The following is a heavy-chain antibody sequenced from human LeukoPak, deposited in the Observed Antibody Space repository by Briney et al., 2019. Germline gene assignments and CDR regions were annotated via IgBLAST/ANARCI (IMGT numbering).Heavy chain of an antibody. CDR2: IYYSGST. CDR3: ARDRGPLTGTTVWFSWFDP. V-gene: IGHV4-39*07. CDR1: GGSISSSSYS. J-gene: IGHJ5*02. Sequence: SETLSLTCTVSGGSISSSSYSWGWIRQPPGKGLEWIGSIYYSGSTYYNPSLKSRVTISVDTSKNQFSLKVSSVTAADTAVYYCARDRGPLTGTTVWFSWFDPWGQGTLVTVSS. D-gene: IGHD1-7*01.